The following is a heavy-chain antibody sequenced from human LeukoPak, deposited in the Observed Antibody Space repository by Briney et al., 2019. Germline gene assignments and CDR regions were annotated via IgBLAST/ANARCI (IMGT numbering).Heavy chain of an antibody. V-gene: IGHV5-51*01. CDR2: IYPGDSDT. Sequence: GESLKISCKGSGYSFTSYWIGWVRQMPGKGLGRMGIIYPGDSDTRYSPSFQGQVTISADKSISTAYLQWSSLKASDTAMYYCARHDGENGDYGVDYYYYGMDVWGQGTMVTVSS. D-gene: IGHD4-17*01. CDR3: ARHDGENGDYGVDYYYYGMDV. J-gene: IGHJ6*02. CDR1: GYSFTSYW.